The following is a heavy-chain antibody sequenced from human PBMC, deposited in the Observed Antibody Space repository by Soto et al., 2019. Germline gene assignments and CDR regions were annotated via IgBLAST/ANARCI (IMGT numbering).Heavy chain of an antibody. J-gene: IGHJ4*02. Sequence: ASVKVSCKASGGTFSSYTISWVRQAPGQGLEWMGRIIPILGIANYAQKFQGRVTITADKSTSTAYMELSSLRSEDTAVYYCARAVGIAAAEVYYFDYWGQGTLVTVSS. D-gene: IGHD6-13*01. CDR1: GGTFSSYT. V-gene: IGHV1-69*02. CDR3: ARAVGIAAAEVYYFDY. CDR2: IIPILGIA.